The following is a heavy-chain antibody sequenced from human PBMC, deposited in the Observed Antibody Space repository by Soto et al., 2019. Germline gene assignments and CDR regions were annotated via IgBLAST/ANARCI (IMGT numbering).Heavy chain of an antibody. CDR1: GYTFTSYD. CDR3: ARDLGPPDYYGMDV. CDR2: MNPNSGNT. Sequence: ASVKVSCKASGYTFTSYDINWVRQATGQGLEWMGWMNPNSGNTGYAQKFQGRVTMTRNTSISTAYMELSSLRSEDTAVYYCARDLGPPDYYGMDVWGQGTTVTVSS. V-gene: IGHV1-8*01. J-gene: IGHJ6*02. D-gene: IGHD2-2*01.